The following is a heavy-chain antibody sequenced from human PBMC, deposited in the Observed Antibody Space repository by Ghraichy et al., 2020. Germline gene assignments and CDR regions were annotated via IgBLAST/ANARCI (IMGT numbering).Heavy chain of an antibody. CDR1: GGSISSGSDY. J-gene: IGHJ4*02. V-gene: IGHV4-61*02. CDR3: TRGGGGSWGYASDY. CDR2: IYTSGNT. Sequence: SETLSLTCTVSGGSISSGSDYWSWIRQPAGKGLEWIGRIYTSGNTNYNPSLKSRVTISVDTSKNQFSLNLSSVTAADTAVYYCTRGGGGSWGYASDYWGQGTLVTVSS. D-gene: IGHD2-15*01.